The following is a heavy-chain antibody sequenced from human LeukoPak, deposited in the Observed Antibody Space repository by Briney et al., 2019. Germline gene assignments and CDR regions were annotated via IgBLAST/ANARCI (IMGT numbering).Heavy chain of an antibody. CDR1: GYTFTSYG. D-gene: IGHD3-10*01. CDR2: ISAYNGNT. Sequence: ASVKVSCKASGYTFTSYGISWVRQAPGQGLEWMGWISAYNGNTNSAQKLQGRVTMTTDTSTSTAYMELRSLRSDDTAVYYCARHGSGSYYNLPTDYWGQGTLVTVSS. J-gene: IGHJ4*02. V-gene: IGHV1-18*01. CDR3: ARHGSGSYYNLPTDY.